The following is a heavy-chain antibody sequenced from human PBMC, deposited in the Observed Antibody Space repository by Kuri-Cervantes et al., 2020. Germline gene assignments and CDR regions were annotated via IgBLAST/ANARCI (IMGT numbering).Heavy chain of an antibody. V-gene: IGHV1-69*13. D-gene: IGHD5-12*01. J-gene: IGHJ4*02. CDR3: ARHIVATTHFDY. CDR2: IIPIFGTA. Sequence: SVKVSCKASGGTFSSYAISWVRQAPGQGLEWMGGIIPIFGTANYAQKFQGRVTITADGSTSTAYMELSSLRSEDTAVYYCARHIVATTHFDYWGQGTLVTVSS. CDR1: GGTFSSYA.